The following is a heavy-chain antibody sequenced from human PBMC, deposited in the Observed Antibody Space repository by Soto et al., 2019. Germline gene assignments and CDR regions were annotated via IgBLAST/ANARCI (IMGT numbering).Heavy chain of an antibody. CDR2: ISYSGST. J-gene: IGHJ6*03. Sequence: SETLSLTCTVSGGSISSSSSSWGWIRQPPGKGLEWLGIISYSGSTYYSPSLKSRVTISVDASKNLFSLKLSSVTAADTAVYYCARTYVTDVVVVPASKDYMDVWGKGNTVTVSS. CDR1: GGSISSSSSS. D-gene: IGHD2-2*01. CDR3: ARTYVTDVVVVPASKDYMDV. V-gene: IGHV4-39*01.